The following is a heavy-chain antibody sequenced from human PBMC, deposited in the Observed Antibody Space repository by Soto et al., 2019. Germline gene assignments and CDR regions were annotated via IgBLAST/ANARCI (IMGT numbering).Heavy chain of an antibody. J-gene: IGHJ4*02. CDR1: GFTFSSDG. Sequence: GGSLRLSCAASGFTFSSDGMHWVRQAPGKGLEWVAVISYDGSNKYYADSVKGRFTISRDNSKNTLYLQMNSLRAEDTAVYYCAKEDYYDSSGPALTDSWGQGTLVTVSS. D-gene: IGHD3-22*01. CDR2: ISYDGSNK. V-gene: IGHV3-30*18. CDR3: AKEDYYDSSGPALTDS.